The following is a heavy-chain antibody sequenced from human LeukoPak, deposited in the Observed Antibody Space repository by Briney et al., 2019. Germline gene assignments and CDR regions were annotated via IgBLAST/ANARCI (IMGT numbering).Heavy chain of an antibody. V-gene: IGHV4-34*01. CDR2: VNHSGST. CDR1: GGSISGYY. D-gene: IGHD2-2*01. Sequence: SETLSLTCTVSGGSISGYYWSWIRQPPGKGLEWIGEVNHSGSTNYNPSLKSRVTISVDTSKNQFSLKLSSVTAADTAVYYCARGGYCSSTSCSRFDYWGQGTLVTVSS. J-gene: IGHJ4*02. CDR3: ARGGYCSSTSCSRFDY.